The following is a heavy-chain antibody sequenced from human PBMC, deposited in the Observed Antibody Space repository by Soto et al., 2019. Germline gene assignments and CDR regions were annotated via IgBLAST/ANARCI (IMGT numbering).Heavy chain of an antibody. CDR3: ARERGSGWTFDY. J-gene: IGHJ4*02. V-gene: IGHV3-48*01. CDR1: GFTFSTYS. D-gene: IGHD6-19*01. Sequence: GGSLRLSCAASGFTFSTYSMNWVRQAPGKGLEWVSSISSSSTIYYADSVKGRFSISRDNVQNSLYLQMHSLRAEDTAVYYCARERGSGWTFDYWGQGTLVTVSS. CDR2: ISSSSTI.